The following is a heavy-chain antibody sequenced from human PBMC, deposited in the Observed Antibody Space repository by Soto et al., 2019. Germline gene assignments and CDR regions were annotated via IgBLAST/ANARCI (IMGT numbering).Heavy chain of an antibody. CDR3: AREYYGSDYFDY. V-gene: IGHV3-21*01. CDR1: GFTFSSYS. D-gene: IGHD3-10*01. Sequence: GGSLRLSCAASGFTFSSYSMNWVRQAPGKGLEWVSSISSSSSYIYYADSVKGRFPISRDNAKNSLYLQMNSLRAEDTAVYYCAREYYGSDYFDYWGQGTLVTVSS. CDR2: ISSSSSYI. J-gene: IGHJ4*02.